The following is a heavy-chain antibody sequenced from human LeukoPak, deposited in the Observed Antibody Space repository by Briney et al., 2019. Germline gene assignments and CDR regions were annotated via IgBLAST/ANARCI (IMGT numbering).Heavy chain of an antibody. CDR3: AKDWASAMVFYY. J-gene: IGHJ4*02. D-gene: IGHD5-18*01. V-gene: IGHV3-7*03. CDR1: GFTFSSYW. CDR2: IKQDGSEK. Sequence: QPGGSLRLSCAASGFTFSSYWMSWVRQAPGKGLEWAANIKQDGSEKYYVDSVKGRFTISRDNSKNTLYLQMNSLRAEDTAVYYCAKDWASAMVFYYWGQGTLVTVSS.